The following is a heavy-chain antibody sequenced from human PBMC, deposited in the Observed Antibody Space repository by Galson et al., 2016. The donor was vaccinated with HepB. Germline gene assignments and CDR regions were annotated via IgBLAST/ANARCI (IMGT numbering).Heavy chain of an antibody. D-gene: IGHD3-10*01. CDR2: FDPEDGET. CDR1: GYTLTALS. J-gene: IGHJ6*04. Sequence: SVKVSCKVSGYTLTALSMHWVRQAPGKGLEWMGGFDPEDGETIYAQKFQGRVTMTEDTSTDTAYMEVSSLRSEDTAVYYCAADRGAFSRLDVWGKGTTVIVSS. CDR3: AADRGAFSRLDV. V-gene: IGHV1-24*01.